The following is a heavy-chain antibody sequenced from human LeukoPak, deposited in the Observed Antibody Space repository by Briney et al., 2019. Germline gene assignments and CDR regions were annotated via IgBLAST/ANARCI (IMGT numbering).Heavy chain of an antibody. CDR2: ISTGGGNT. Sequence: GGSLRLSCAASGFTFSSYDMSWVRQAPGKGLEWVSTISTGGGNTYYADSVKGRFTISRDNSKNTLCLQMNSLRAEDTAVYYCAKDESSILSGYTKWDQGTLVTVSS. J-gene: IGHJ1*01. D-gene: IGHD3-9*01. CDR3: AKDESSILSGYTK. V-gene: IGHV3-23*01. CDR1: GFTFSSYD.